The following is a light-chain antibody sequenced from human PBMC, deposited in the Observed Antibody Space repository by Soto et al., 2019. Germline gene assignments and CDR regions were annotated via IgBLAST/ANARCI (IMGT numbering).Light chain of an antibody. CDR1: QAISNY. J-gene: IGKJ1*01. CDR3: QQYDNLPRT. CDR2: GAS. Sequence: DILMTQSPATLSVSVGERVTLTCRASQAISNYLAWYQQKPGQAPKLLIYGASTLATGIPARFSGSGSGTEFTLTISSLQSEDVAAYYCQQYDNLPRTFGHGTKVEIK. V-gene: IGKV3-15*01.